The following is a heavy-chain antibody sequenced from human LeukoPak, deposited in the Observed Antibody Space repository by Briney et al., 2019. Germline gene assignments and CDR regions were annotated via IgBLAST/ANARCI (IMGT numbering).Heavy chain of an antibody. Sequence: ASVKVSCKASGYTFTGYYMHWVRQAPGQGLEWIGWINPNSGGTNYAQKFQGRVTMTRDTSISTAYMELRSLRSDDTAVYYCARGWGNYYDFWSGSYTGRTPRYYMDVWGKGTTVTVSS. CDR3: ARGWGNYYDFWSGSYTGRTPRYYMDV. CDR1: GYTFTGYY. CDR2: INPNSGGT. V-gene: IGHV1-2*02. J-gene: IGHJ6*03. D-gene: IGHD3-3*01.